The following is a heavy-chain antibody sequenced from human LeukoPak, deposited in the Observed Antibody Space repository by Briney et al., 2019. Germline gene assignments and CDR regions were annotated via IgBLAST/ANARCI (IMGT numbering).Heavy chain of an antibody. D-gene: IGHD3-9*01. CDR2: IYHSGST. V-gene: IGHV4-59*01. J-gene: IGHJ4*02. CDR1: GGSISSYY. CDR3: ARGYYDILTGYYTPSYFDY. Sequence: NPSETLSLTCTVSGGSISSYYWSWIRQPPGKGLEWIGYIYHSGSTNYNPSLKSRVTISVDTSKNQFSLKLSSVTAADTAVYYCARGYYDILTGYYTPSYFDYWGQGTLVTVSS.